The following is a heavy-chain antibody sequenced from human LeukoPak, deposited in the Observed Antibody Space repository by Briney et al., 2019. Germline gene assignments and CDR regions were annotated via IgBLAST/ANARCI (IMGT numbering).Heavy chain of an antibody. J-gene: IGHJ4*02. V-gene: IGHV4-34*01. CDR3: ARTYFDIFTGPRDIPHYFAY. CDR1: GGSFSGYY. Sequence: RPSETLSLTCAVYGGSFSGYYWSWIRQPPGKGLEWIGEINSSGSINYNPSLKSRVTISVDMSKNQFSLKLSSVTAADTAVYFCARTYFDIFTGPRDIPHYFAYWGQGTLVSVFS. D-gene: IGHD3-9*01. CDR2: INSSGSI.